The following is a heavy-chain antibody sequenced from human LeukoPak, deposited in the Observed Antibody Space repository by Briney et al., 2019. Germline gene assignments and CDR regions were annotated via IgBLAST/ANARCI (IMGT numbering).Heavy chain of an antibody. Sequence: GGSLRLSCAASGFTLSSSSMNWVRRAPGKGLEWVSSISSSSSYIYYADSLKGRFTISRDNAKNSLYLQMDSLRAEDTAVYYCARQQWLDGAYYFDYWGEGTLVTVSS. V-gene: IGHV3-21*01. CDR3: ARQQWLDGAYYFDY. D-gene: IGHD6-19*01. CDR2: ISSSSSYI. J-gene: IGHJ4*02. CDR1: GFTLSSSS.